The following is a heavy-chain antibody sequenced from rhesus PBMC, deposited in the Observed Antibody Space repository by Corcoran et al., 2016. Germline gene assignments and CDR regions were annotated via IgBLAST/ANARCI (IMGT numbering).Heavy chain of an antibody. CDR1: GFTFSSYG. J-gene: IGHJ5-1*01. CDR2: INSGGGST. D-gene: IGHD3-9*01. V-gene: IGHV3S5*01. CDR3: AKGAVTRMS. Sequence: EVQLVETGGGLVQPGGSLKLSCAASGFTFSSYGMSWVRQAPGKGLEWVSAINSGGGSTYYADSVKGRFNICRDNSKNTLSLQMNSLRAEDTAVYYCAKGAVTRMSWGPGVLVTVSS.